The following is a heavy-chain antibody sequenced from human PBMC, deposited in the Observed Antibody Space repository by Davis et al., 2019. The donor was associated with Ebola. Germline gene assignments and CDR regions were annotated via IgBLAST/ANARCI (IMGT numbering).Heavy chain of an antibody. CDR2: IYSGGST. Sequence: GESLKISCAASGFTVSSNYMSWVRQAPGKGLEWVSVIYSGGSTYYADSVKGRFTISRDNSKNTLFLHMISLRPEDTAVYYCAKGDSSADYFDYWGQGALVIVSS. V-gene: IGHV3-53*05. J-gene: IGHJ4*02. D-gene: IGHD6-25*01. CDR3: AKGDSSADYFDY. CDR1: GFTVSSNY.